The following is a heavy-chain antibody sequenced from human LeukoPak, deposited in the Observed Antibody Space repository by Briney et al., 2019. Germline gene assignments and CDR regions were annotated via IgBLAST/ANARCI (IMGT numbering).Heavy chain of an antibody. CDR3: ARHRYCSSTSCYTGYFQH. J-gene: IGHJ1*01. CDR2: IFHRGGT. CDR1: NDSISSGDYY. Sequence: SETLSLTCTVSNDSISSGDYYWNWIRQPPGKGLEWIGYIFHRGGTSYNPSLKSRILFSVDTSQNQFSLKLSSVTAADTAVYYCARHRYCSSTSCYTGYFQHWGQGTLVTVSS. D-gene: IGHD2-2*02. V-gene: IGHV4-30-4*01.